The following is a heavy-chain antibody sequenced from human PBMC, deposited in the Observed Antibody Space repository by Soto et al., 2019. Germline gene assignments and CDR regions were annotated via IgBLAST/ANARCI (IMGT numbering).Heavy chain of an antibody. CDR3: ARAECDGGSCYTLVGLRYGMDV. J-gene: IGHJ6*02. D-gene: IGHD2-15*01. V-gene: IGHV3-30-3*01. CDR1: GFTFSSYA. Sequence: QVQLVESGGGVVQPGRSLRLSCVASGFTFSSYAMYWVRQAPGKGLEWVAVISYDGNNKYYADSVKGRFTISRDNSKNTLYLQMNSLRAEDTAVYYCARAECDGGSCYTLVGLRYGMDVWGQGTTVTVSS. CDR2: ISYDGNNK.